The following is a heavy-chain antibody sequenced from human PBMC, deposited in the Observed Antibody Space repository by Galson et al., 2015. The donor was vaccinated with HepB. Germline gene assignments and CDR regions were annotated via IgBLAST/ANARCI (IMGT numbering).Heavy chain of an antibody. V-gene: IGHV3-48*02. D-gene: IGHD3-10*01. J-gene: IGHJ4*02. CDR3: ARGLYGSGSYYPYFDY. Sequence: SLRLSCAASGFTFSSYSMNWVRQAPGKGLEWVSYISSSSSTIYYADSVKGRFTISRDNAKNSLYLQMNSLRDEDTAVYYCARGLYGSGSYYPYFDYWGQGTLVTVSS. CDR2: ISSSSSTI. CDR1: GFTFSSYS.